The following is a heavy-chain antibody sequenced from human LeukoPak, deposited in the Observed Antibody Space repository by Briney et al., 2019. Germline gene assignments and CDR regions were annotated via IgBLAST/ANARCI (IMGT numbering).Heavy chain of an antibody. CDR2: ISGYTGNA. CDR3: ARTPPGSYLDY. J-gene: IGHJ4*02. CDR1: GYTFTSYG. Sequence: ASVKVSCKASGYTFTSYGITWVRQAPGQGLEWMGWISGYTGNANYVQKLQGRVTMTTDTSTTTTYMELRSLTSDDTAVYYCARTPPGSYLDYWGQGTLVTVSS. V-gene: IGHV1-18*01. D-gene: IGHD3-10*01.